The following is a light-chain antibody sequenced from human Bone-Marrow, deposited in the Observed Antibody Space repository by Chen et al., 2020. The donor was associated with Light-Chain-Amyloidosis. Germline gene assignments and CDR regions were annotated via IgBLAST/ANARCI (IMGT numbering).Light chain of an antibody. CDR3: QSADSSGTYEVI. Sequence: SYELTQPPLVSVSPGQTARITCSGDDLPTKYAYWYQQKPGQAPVLVIHRDTERPSGISERFSGSSSGTIATLTISGVQAEDEADYHCQSADSSGTYEVIFGGGTKLTVL. CDR1: DLPTKY. V-gene: IGLV3-25*03. CDR2: RDT. J-gene: IGLJ2*01.